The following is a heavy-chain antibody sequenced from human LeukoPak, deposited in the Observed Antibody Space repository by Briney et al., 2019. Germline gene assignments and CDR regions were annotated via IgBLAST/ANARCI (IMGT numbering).Heavy chain of an antibody. CDR2: ISSSSSYI. J-gene: IGHJ4*02. CDR1: GFTFSSYS. V-gene: IGHV3-21*01. CDR3: AREVYDSSGYYYPGGLDY. Sequence: GGSLRLSCAASGFTFSSYSMNWVRQAPGKGLEWVSSISSSSSYIYYADSVKGRFTISRDNARNSLYLQMNSLRAEDTAVYYCAREVYDSSGYYYPGGLDYWGQGTLVTVSS. D-gene: IGHD3-22*01.